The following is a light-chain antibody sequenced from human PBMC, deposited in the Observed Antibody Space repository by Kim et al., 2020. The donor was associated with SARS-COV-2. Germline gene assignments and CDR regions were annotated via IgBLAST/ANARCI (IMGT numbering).Light chain of an antibody. J-gene: IGLJ2*01. CDR3: NTRNRSGNQV. CDR1: SLRSYY. Sequence: SSELTQDPAVSVALGQTVRITCQGDSLRSYYASWYQQKPGQAPVLVIYGKNNPPSGIPDRFSGSSSGNTVPLTITGAQVEDEDDYYSNTRNRSGNQVFGG. V-gene: IGLV3-19*01. CDR2: GKN.